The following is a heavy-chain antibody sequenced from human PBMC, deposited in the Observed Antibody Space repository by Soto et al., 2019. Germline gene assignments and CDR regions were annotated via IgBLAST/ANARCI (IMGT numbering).Heavy chain of an antibody. CDR2: LYYSWST. CDR3: ARVDSVAGTGWFDP. CDR1: VGSISSGDYY. D-gene: IGHD6-19*01. Sequence: QVQLQESGPGLVKPSQTLSLTCTVSVGSISSGDYYWSWIRQPPGKGLEWIGYLYYSWSTYYNPSLKSRVTRSVATSKNQFSLKLSSVTASDTAVYYCARVDSVAGTGWFDPWGQGTLVTVSS. J-gene: IGHJ5*02. V-gene: IGHV4-30-4*01.